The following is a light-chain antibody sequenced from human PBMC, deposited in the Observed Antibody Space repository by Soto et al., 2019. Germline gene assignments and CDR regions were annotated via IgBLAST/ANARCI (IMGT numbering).Light chain of an antibody. J-gene: IGKJ1*01. CDR1: QSISSW. CDR2: DAS. Sequence: DIQMTQSPSTLSASVGDRVTITCRASQSISSWLAWYQQKPGKAPKLLIYDASSLESGVPSRFSGIGSGTEFTLTITSLQPDDFATYYCQQYDSYAWTFGQGTKVDNK. V-gene: IGKV1-5*01. CDR3: QQYDSYAWT.